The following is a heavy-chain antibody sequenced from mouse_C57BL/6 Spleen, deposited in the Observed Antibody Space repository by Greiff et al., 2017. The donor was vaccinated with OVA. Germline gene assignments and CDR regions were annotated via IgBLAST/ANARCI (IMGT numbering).Heavy chain of an antibody. Sequence: VQLQQSGPELVKPGASLKISCIASGYSFTASHLNWVKQSNGKSLEWIGVITPNYGTTSYNQKFKGKATLTVDQSSSTAYMQLNSLTSEDSAVYYCARSDYYGSSYGYFDVWGTGTTVTVSS. D-gene: IGHD1-1*01. V-gene: IGHV1-39*01. CDR1: GYSFTASH. J-gene: IGHJ1*03. CDR2: ITPNYGTT. CDR3: ARSDYYGSSYGYFDV.